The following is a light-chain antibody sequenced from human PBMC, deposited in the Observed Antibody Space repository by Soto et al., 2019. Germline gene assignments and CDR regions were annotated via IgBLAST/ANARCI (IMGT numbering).Light chain of an antibody. CDR3: FSHRGGDSHV. V-gene: IGLV2-14*01. CDR2: GVT. J-gene: IGLJ1*01. Sequence: QSALTQPASVSVSPGQSITMSCTGTSSDVGGYNYVSWYQQYPGKAPKLMIYGVTNRPSGVSNRFSGSKTGNTASLIISGLQAEDEAYYYCFSHRGGDSHVFGTGTKVTVL. CDR1: SSDVGGYNY.